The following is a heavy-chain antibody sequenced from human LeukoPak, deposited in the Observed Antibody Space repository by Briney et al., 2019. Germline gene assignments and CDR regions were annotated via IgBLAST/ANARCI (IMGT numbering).Heavy chain of an antibody. CDR2: ISGSGGRT. V-gene: IGHV3-23*01. D-gene: IGHD6-19*01. J-gene: IGHJ4*02. CDR1: GLSFSSYG. CDR3: AKGKDSSGTWDYFDY. Sequence: GGSLRLSCAASGLSFSSYGMTWVRRAPGKGLEWVSGISGSGGRTYYADSVKGRFTIFRDNSNNTLNLQMNSLRAEDTAVYYCAKGKDSSGTWDYFDYWGQGTLVTVSS.